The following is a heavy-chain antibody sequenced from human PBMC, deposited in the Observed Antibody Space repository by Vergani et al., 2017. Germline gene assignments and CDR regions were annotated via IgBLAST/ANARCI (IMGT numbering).Heavy chain of an antibody. CDR1: GFSLRTSGVG. CDR2: IYWNDDK. D-gene: IGHD5-12*01. V-gene: IGHV2-5*01. Sequence: QITLKESGPKLVKPTQTLTLTCTFSGFSLRTSGVGVGWIRQPPGKALEWLARIYWNDDKRYSPSLKGRLTITKDTSKNQVVLTMTNMDPVDTATYYCAHRVRVDIVATIYFDYWGQGTLVTVSS. J-gene: IGHJ4*02. CDR3: AHRVRVDIVATIYFDY.